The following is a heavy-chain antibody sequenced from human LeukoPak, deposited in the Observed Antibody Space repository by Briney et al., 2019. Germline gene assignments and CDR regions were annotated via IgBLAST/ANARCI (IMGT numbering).Heavy chain of an antibody. CDR1: GFTFSSYA. V-gene: IGHV3-23*01. CDR3: AKYYYSRDSPFDY. Sequence: PGGSLRLSCAASGFTFSSYAMTWVRQAPGKGLEWVSAISANSGSTYYADSVRGRFTISRDNSKNTLDLQMSSLRAEDTAIYYCAKYYYSRDSPFDYWGQGTLVTVSS. D-gene: IGHD2-21*02. CDR2: ISANSGST. J-gene: IGHJ4*02.